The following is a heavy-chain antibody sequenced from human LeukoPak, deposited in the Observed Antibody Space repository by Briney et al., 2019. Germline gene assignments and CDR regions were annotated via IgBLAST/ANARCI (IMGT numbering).Heavy chain of an antibody. CDR2: IFFSGTT. V-gene: IGHV4-59*01. CDR1: SVSLTNYY. Sequence: SETLSLTCTVSSVSLTNYYWSWIRQPPGKGLEWIGYIFFSGTTNYNPSLKSRVTISVDTSKNQFSLKMTSVTAADTAVYYCARGAYFDWLLTDAFNIWGQGTMVTVSS. J-gene: IGHJ3*02. CDR3: ARGAYFDWLLTDAFNI. D-gene: IGHD3-9*01.